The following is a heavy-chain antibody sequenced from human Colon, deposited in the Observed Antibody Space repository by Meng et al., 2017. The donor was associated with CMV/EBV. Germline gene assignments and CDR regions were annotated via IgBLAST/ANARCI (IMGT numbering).Heavy chain of an antibody. CDR3: ARAGLVIIPAAEVDFDY. D-gene: IGHD2/OR15-2a*01. CDR1: GYTFSDYY. Sequence: QVQLVQSGAEVKKRGXSVRVPCKASGYTFSDYYMNWVRQAPGQGLEWMGWINPNNGVTTYAQKFQGRVALTRDRSIGTAYMELSRLRSDDTALYYCARAGLVIIPAAEVDFDYWGQGTLVTVSS. CDR2: INPNNGVT. J-gene: IGHJ4*02. V-gene: IGHV1-2*02.